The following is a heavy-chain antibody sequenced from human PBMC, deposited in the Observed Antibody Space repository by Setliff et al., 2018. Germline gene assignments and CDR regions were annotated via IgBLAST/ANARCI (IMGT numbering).Heavy chain of an antibody. V-gene: IGHV3-33*03. CDR1: GFTFSSYW. CDR3: AKDSRYCSGGSCSEPDAFDI. Sequence: LRLSCAASGFTFSSYWMSWVRQAPGKGLEWVAVIWYDGSNKYYADSVKGRFTISRDNSKNTLFLQMNSLRAEDTAVYYCAKDSRYCSGGSCSEPDAFDIWGQGTMVTVSS. D-gene: IGHD2-15*01. CDR2: IWYDGSNK. J-gene: IGHJ3*02.